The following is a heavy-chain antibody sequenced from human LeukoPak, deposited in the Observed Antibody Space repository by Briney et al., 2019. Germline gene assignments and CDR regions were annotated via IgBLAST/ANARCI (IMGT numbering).Heavy chain of an antibody. CDR1: EFTFASYA. D-gene: IGHD4-17*01. Sequence: GGSLRLSCVASEFTFASYAMTWVRLTPGKGLGWVSSIGGSGTYANYADSVRGRFTVSRDNSKNTLYLQMNSLRAEDTAIYYCGRDPNGDYVGAFEFWGQGTLVSVSS. V-gene: IGHV3-23*01. CDR2: IGGSGTYA. J-gene: IGHJ3*01. CDR3: GRDPNGDYVGAFEF.